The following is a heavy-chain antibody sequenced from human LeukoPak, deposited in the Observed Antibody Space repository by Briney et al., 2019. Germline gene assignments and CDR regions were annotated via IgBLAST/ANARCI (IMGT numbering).Heavy chain of an antibody. CDR3: ARVPKYFDL. CDR1: GGSFSGFY. CDR2: INHRGST. V-gene: IGHV4-34*01. J-gene: IGHJ2*01. Sequence: SETLSLTCAVYGGSFSGFYWSWIRQPPGKGLEWIGEINHRGSTNYNPSLKSRVTISVDTSKNQFSLKLSSVTAADTAVYYCARVPKYFDLWGRGTLVTISS.